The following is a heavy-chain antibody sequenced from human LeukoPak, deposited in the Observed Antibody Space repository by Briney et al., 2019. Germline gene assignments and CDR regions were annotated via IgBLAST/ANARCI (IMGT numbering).Heavy chain of an antibody. CDR2: IKQDGSEK. CDR1: GFTFSSYG. D-gene: IGHD6-19*01. Sequence: GGSLRLSCAASGFTFSSYGMHWVRQAPGKGLEWVANIKQDGSEKYYVDSVKGRFTISRDNAKNSLYLQMNSLRAEDTAVYYCVTDSSGWYVLGPVGHYFDYWGQGTLVTVSS. CDR3: VTDSSGWYVLGPVGHYFDY. J-gene: IGHJ4*02. V-gene: IGHV3-7*01.